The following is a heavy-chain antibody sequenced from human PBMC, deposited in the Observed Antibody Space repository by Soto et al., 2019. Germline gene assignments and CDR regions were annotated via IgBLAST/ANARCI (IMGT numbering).Heavy chain of an antibody. J-gene: IGHJ4*02. CDR2: IFSNDEK. Sequence: QVTLKESGPVLVNPTETLTLTCTVSGFSLSNTRMGVTWIRQPPGKALEWLAHIFSNDEKSYSTSLKSRLTISKDTSKSQVVLTMTNMDPVDTATYYCARILVWSGYYRYFDYWGQGTLVTVSS. CDR3: ARILVWSGYYRYFDY. D-gene: IGHD3-3*01. V-gene: IGHV2-26*01. CDR1: GFSLSNTRMG.